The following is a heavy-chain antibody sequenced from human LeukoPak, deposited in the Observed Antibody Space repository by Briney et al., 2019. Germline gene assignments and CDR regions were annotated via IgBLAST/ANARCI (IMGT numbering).Heavy chain of an antibody. CDR2: ISFGGENT. CDR1: GFTFEDHG. CDR3: AKGLGDTGTTRSFDW. V-gene: IGHV3-23*01. Sequence: GGSLRLSCAASGFTFEDHGMSWVRQVPGRGLEWVSVISFGGENTFYADSLKGRFTISRDNSKNMVYLQMNSLRADDTAVYYCAKGLGDTGTTRSFDWWGQGTLVTVSS. D-gene: IGHD1-1*01. J-gene: IGHJ4*02.